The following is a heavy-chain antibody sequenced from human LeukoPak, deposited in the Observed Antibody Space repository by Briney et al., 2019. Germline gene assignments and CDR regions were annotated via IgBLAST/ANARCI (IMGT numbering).Heavy chain of an antibody. CDR3: TRVRNSNNWWVPFDI. CDR2: ISPNNGNT. CDR1: GYTFGTSS. Sequence: ASVKVSCKASGYTFGTSSITWVRQAPGQRLEWMGWISPNNGNTHYAQGVQGRVTMTTDTSRSTAYMELRSLRSGDTAVYYCTRVRNSNNWWVPFDIWGQGTMVTVS. V-gene: IGHV1-18*01. D-gene: IGHD1-1*01. J-gene: IGHJ3*02.